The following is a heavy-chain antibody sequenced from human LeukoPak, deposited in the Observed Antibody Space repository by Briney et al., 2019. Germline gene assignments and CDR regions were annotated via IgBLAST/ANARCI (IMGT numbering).Heavy chain of an antibody. CDR1: GFTFSSYS. Sequence: GGSLRLSCAASGFTFSSYSMNWVRQAPGKGLEWVSSISSSSSYIYYADSVKGRFTISRDNAKNSLYLQMNSLRAEDTAVYYCARDHRECSGGSCSDYWGQGTLVTVSS. J-gene: IGHJ4*02. V-gene: IGHV3-21*01. CDR3: ARDHRECSGGSCSDY. D-gene: IGHD2-15*01. CDR2: ISSSSSYI.